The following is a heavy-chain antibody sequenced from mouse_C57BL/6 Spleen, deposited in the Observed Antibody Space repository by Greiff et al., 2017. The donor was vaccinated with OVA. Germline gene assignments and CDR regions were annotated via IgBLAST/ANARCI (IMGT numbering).Heavy chain of an antibody. CDR2: IDPSDSYT. CDR1: GYTFTSYW. Sequence: QVQLQQSGAELVKPGASVKLSCKASGYTFTSYWMQWVKQRPGQGLEWIGEIDPSDSYTNYNQKFKGKATLTVDTSSSTAYMQLSSLTSEDSAVYYCALGGAMDYWGQGTSVTVSS. D-gene: IGHD3-1*01. J-gene: IGHJ4*01. CDR3: ALGGAMDY. V-gene: IGHV1-50*01.